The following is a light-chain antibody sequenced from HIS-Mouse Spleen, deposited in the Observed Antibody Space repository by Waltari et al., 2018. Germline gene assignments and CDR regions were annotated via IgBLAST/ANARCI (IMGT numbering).Light chain of an antibody. J-gene: IGKJ1*01. Sequence: DIHMTLSPSTLSASVGDRLTITCRASQSISSWFAWYQQKPGKAPKLLIYKASSLERGVPSRFSGSGSGTEFTLTISSLQPDDFATYYCQQYRTFGQGTKVEIK. CDR1: QSISSW. V-gene: IGKV1-5*03. CDR2: KAS. CDR3: QQYRT.